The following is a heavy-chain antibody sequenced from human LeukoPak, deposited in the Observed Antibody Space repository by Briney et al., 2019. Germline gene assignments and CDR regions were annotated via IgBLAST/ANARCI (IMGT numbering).Heavy chain of an antibody. V-gene: IGHV4-30-4*08. D-gene: IGHD5-12*01. CDR2: IYYSGST. CDR3: ARDYSGYGRFDY. CDR1: GGSISSGGYY. Sequence: SQTLSLTCTVSGGSISSGGYYWNWIRQPPGKGLEWIGYIYYSGSTYYNPSPKSRVTISVDTSKNQFSLNLSSVTAADTAVYYCARDYSGYGRFDYWGQGTLVTVSS. J-gene: IGHJ4*02.